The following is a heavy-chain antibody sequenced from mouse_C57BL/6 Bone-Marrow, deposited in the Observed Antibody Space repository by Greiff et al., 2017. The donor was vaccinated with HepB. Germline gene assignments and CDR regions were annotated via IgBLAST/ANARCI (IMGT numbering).Heavy chain of an antibody. CDR1: GFSLTSYG. Sequence: QVQLQQSGPGLVQPSQSLSITCTVSGFSLTSYGVHWVRQSPGKGLEWLGVIWSGGSTDYNAAFISRLSISKDNSKSQVFFKMNSLQADDTAIYYWARRGGFTVVAYYYAMDYWGQGTSVTVSS. J-gene: IGHJ4*01. CDR2: IWSGGST. V-gene: IGHV2-2*01. CDR3: ARRGGFTVVAYYYAMDY. D-gene: IGHD1-1*01.